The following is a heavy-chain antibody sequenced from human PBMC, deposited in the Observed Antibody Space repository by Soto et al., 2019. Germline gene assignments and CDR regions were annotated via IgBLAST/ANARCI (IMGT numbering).Heavy chain of an antibody. CDR3: ARDFGVQELDY. CDR2: INQDGSEK. V-gene: IGHV3-7*01. CDR1: GFTFSSFW. Sequence: GGSLRLSCAASGFTFSSFWITWVRQAPGKGLEWVANINQDGSEKHYVDSVKGRFTLSRDNAENSVYLQMNSLRADDTAVYYCARDFGVQELDYWGQGTLVTVSS. D-gene: IGHD3-3*01. J-gene: IGHJ4*02.